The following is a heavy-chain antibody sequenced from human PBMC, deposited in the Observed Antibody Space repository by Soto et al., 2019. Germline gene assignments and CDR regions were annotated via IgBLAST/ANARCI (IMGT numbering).Heavy chain of an antibody. CDR1: GFTFSSYG. Sequence: QVQLVESGGGVVQPGRSLRLSCAASGFTFSSYGMHWVRQAPGKGLEWVAVIWYDGSNKFYADSVKGRFTISRDNSKNTLYLQMNSRRAEDTAVYYCARDGDYGGNSVPNWFDPWGQGTLVTVSS. J-gene: IGHJ5*02. D-gene: IGHD4-17*01. CDR2: IWYDGSNK. CDR3: ARDGDYGGNSVPNWFDP. V-gene: IGHV3-33*01.